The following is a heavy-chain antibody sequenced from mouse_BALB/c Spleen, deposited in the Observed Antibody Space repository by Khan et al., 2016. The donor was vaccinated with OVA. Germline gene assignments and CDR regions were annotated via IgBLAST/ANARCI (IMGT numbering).Heavy chain of an antibody. CDR1: GYSFTNYG. D-gene: IGHD1-1*02. V-gene: IGHV9-3-1*01. Sequence: LVESGPEVKKPGETVKISCKASGYSFTNYGMNWVRQAPGKGLKWMGWINTYTGEPTYADDFKGRFAFSLETSASTAYLQINNPKNEDTATYFCASGGYWYFDVWGAGTTVTVSS. J-gene: IGHJ1*01. CDR3: ASGGYWYFDV. CDR2: INTYTGEP.